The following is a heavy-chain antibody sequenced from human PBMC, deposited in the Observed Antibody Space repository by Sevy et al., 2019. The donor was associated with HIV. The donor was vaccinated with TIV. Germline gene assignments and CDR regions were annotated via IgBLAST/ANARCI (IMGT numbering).Heavy chain of an antibody. CDR1: GGSISSSSYY. CDR3: ARVGYCSSTSCYPNWFDP. Sequence: SETLSLTCTVSGGSISSSSYYWGWIRQPPGKGLEWIGSIYYSGSTYYNPSLKSRVTISVDTSKNQFSLKLSSVTAAATAVYYCARVGYCSSTSCYPNWFDPWGQGTLVTVSS. J-gene: IGHJ5*02. D-gene: IGHD2-2*01. V-gene: IGHV4-39*01. CDR2: IYYSGST.